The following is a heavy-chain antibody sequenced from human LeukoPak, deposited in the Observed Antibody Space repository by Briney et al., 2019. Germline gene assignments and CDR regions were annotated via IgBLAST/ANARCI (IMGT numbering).Heavy chain of an antibody. J-gene: IGHJ6*02. CDR2: VYYSGST. CDR3: ARGLLVRFLEWLPYYYYGMDV. V-gene: IGHV4-39*07. Sequence: SSETLSLTCAVSGGSISTISDYWDWIRQPPGKGLEWIGSVYYSGSTNYNPSLKSRVTISVDTSKNQFSLKLSSVTAADTAVYYCARGLLVRFLEWLPYYYYGMDVWGQGTTVTVSS. CDR1: GGSISTISDY. D-gene: IGHD3-3*01.